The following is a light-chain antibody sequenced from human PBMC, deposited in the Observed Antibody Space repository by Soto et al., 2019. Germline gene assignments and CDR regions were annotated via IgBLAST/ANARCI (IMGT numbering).Light chain of an antibody. V-gene: IGKV1-6*01. CDR2: ASS. J-gene: IGKJ4*01. CDR1: QSISSY. CDR3: LQDSNYPLT. Sequence: IQMTQSPSSLSASVGDRVTITCRASQSISSYLNWYQQKPGKAPKRLIYASSSLQGGVPSRFSGGGSGTDFTLTISSLQPEDFATYYCLQDSNYPLTFGGGTKVDIK.